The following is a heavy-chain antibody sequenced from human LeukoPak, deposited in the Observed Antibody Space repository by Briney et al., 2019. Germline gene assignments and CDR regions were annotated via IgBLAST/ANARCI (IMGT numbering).Heavy chain of an antibody. D-gene: IGHD6-19*01. CDR3: ARTFIAVATNYYYYGMDV. Sequence: SVKVSCKASGGTFSSYAISWVRPAPGQGLEWMGGIIPIFGTANYAQKFQGRVTITADESTSTAYMELSSLRSEDTAVYYCARTFIAVATNYYYYGMDVWGQGTTVTVSS. CDR2: IIPIFGTA. J-gene: IGHJ6*02. CDR1: GGTFSSYA. V-gene: IGHV1-69*01.